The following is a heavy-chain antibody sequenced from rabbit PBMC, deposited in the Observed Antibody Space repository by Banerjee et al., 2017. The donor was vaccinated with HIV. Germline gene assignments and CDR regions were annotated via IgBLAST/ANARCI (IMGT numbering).Heavy chain of an antibody. V-gene: IGHV1S40*01. CDR1: GFSFSSGYD. CDR2: IYAGSSSST. Sequence: VKPGASLTLTCKASGFSFSSGYDMCWVRQAPGKGLEWIACIYAGSSSSTYSATWAKGRFTLSKTSSTTVTLQMTSLTAADTATYFCVRGASSSGYYSLWGPGTLVTVS. J-gene: IGHJ4*01. D-gene: IGHD1-1*01. CDR3: VRGASSSGYYSL.